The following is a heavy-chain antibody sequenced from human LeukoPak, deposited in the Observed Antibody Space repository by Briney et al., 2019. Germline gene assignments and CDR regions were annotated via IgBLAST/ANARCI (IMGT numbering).Heavy chain of an antibody. D-gene: IGHD6-19*01. Sequence: SVKVSCKASGYSFTTYGMNWVPQAPGQGLEWMGGIIPIFGTANYAQKFQGRVTITADESTSTAYMELSSLRSEDTAVYYCARSGWLTRPWFDPWGQGTLVTVSS. CDR1: GYSFTTYG. V-gene: IGHV1-69*13. J-gene: IGHJ5*02. CDR3: ARSGWLTRPWFDP. CDR2: IIPIFGTA.